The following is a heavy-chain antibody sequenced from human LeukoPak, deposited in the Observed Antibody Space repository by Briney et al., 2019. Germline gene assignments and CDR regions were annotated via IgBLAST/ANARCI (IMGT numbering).Heavy chain of an antibody. J-gene: IGHJ4*02. CDR2: IIPIFGTA. V-gene: IGHV1-69*05. Sequence: SVKVSCKASGYTFASYYMHWVRQAPGQGLEWMGGIIPIFGTANYAQKFQGRVTITTDESTSTAYMELSSLRSEDTAVYYCARDVSGIAAAGTVFDYWGQGTLVTVSS. CDR1: GYTFASYY. CDR3: ARDVSGIAAAGTVFDY. D-gene: IGHD6-13*01.